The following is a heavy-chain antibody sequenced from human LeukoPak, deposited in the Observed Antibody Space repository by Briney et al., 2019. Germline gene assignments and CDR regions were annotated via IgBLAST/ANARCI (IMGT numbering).Heavy chain of an antibody. CDR2: INPSGGST. J-gene: IGHJ4*02. CDR3: ARDRLTTVITSTPFDY. CDR1: GYTFTSYY. V-gene: IGHV1-46*01. D-gene: IGHD4-17*01. Sequence: ASVKVSCKASGYTFTSYYLHWVRQAPGQGLEWMGIINPSGGSTTYRQKFQGRVTMTRDTSTSTVYMELSSLRSEDTAVYYCARDRLTTVITSTPFDYWGQGTLVTVSS.